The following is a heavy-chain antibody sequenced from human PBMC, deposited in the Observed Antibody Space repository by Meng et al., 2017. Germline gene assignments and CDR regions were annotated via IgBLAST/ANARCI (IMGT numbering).Heavy chain of an antibody. CDR1: GGTFSSYA. V-gene: IGHV1-69*05. D-gene: IGHD6-13*01. CDR3: ARDSTKQLPYYYYGMDV. CDR2: IIPIFGTA. J-gene: IGHJ6*02. Sequence: SVKVSCKASGGTFSSYAISWVRQAPGQGLEWMGGIIPIFGTANYAQKFQGRVTITTDESTSTAYMELSSLRSEDTAVYYCARDSTKQLPYYYYGMDVWGQGNTVNGAS.